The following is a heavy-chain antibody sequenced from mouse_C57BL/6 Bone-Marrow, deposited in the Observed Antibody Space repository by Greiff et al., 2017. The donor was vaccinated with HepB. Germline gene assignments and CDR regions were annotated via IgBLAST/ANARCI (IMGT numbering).Heavy chain of an antibody. CDR3: ASTTANFDY. CDR2: ISYDGSN. J-gene: IGHJ2*01. CDR1: GYSITSGYY. D-gene: IGHD1-2*01. Sequence: EVQLVESGPGLVKPSQSLSLTCSVTGYSITSGYYWNWIRQFPGNKLEWMGYISYDGSNNYNPSLKNRISITRDTSKNQFFLKLNSVTTEDTATYYCASTTANFDYWGQGTTLTVSS. V-gene: IGHV3-6*01.